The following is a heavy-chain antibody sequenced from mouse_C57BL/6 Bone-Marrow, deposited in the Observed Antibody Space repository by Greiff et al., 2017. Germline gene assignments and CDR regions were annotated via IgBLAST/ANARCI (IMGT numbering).Heavy chain of an antibody. D-gene: IGHD1-1*01. V-gene: IGHV1-82*01. CDR1: GYAFSSSW. Sequence: VKLQESGPELVKPGASVKISCKASGYAFSSSWMNWVKQRPGKGLEWIGRIYPGDGDTNYNGKFKGKATLTADKSSSTAYMQLSSLTSEDSAVYFCAPTTVVVTRYFDVWGTGTTVTVSS. CDR2: IYPGDGDT. J-gene: IGHJ1*03. CDR3: APTTVVVTRYFDV.